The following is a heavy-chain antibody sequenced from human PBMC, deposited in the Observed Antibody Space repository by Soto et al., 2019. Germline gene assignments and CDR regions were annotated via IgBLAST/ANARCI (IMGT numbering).Heavy chain of an antibody. CDR1: GYTFTSHG. CDR2: ISADNTNR. D-gene: IGHD2-2*01. CDR3: ARDAWQQCPGDY. Sequence: QVQLVQSGAEVKKPGASVKVSCKGSGYTFTSHGISWVRQAPGQGLEWMGWISADNTNRNYAEKFQGRVTMTTDTSTSTADLEVRSLRSDDTAVYYCARDAWQQCPGDYWGQGTLVTGSS. J-gene: IGHJ4*02. V-gene: IGHV1-18*01.